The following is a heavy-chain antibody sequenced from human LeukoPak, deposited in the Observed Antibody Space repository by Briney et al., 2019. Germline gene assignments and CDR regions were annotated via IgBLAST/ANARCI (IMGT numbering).Heavy chain of an antibody. CDR1: GYTFTSCG. V-gene: IGHV1-69*13. CDR3: ASQGSGSYYEGGADY. D-gene: IGHD1-26*01. J-gene: IGHJ4*02. Sequence: SVTVSCKASGYTFTSCGISWVRQAPGQGLEWMGGIIPIFGTANYAQKFQGRVTITADESTSTAYMELSSLRSEDTAVYYCASQGSGSYYEGGADYWGQGTLVTVSS. CDR2: IIPIFGTA.